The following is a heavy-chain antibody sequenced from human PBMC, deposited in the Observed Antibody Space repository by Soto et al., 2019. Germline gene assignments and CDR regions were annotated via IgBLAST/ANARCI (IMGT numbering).Heavy chain of an antibody. CDR2: INSDGSST. V-gene: IGHV3-74*01. J-gene: IGHJ6*02. D-gene: IGHD1-7*01. CDR1: GFTFSSYW. CDR3: ARDSDVPLNWNWWYYYYYYGMDV. Sequence: PGGSLRLSCAASGFTFSSYWMHWVRQAPGKGLVWVSRINSDGSSTSYADSVKGRFTISRDNAKNTLYLQMNSLRAEDTAVYYCARDSDVPLNWNWWYYYYYYGMDVWGQGTTVTVSS.